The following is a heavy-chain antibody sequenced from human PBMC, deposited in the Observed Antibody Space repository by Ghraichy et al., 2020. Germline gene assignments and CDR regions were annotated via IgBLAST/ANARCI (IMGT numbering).Heavy chain of an antibody. CDR2: ISAYNGNT. J-gene: IGHJ6*02. CDR1: GYTFTSYG. D-gene: IGHD3-3*01. V-gene: IGHV1-18*01. Sequence: ASVKVSCKASGYTFTSYGISWVRQAPGQGLEWMGWISAYNGNTNYAQKLQGRVTMTTDTSTSTAYMELRSLRSDDTAVYYCARTSRFLEWLLFKGYYYYGMDVWGQGTTVTVSS. CDR3: ARTSRFLEWLLFKGYYYYGMDV.